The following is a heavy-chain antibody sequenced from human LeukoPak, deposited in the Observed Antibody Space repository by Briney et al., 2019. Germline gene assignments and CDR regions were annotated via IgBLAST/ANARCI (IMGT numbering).Heavy chain of an antibody. J-gene: IGHJ4*02. CDR3: ARRGYYYSY. V-gene: IGHV4-34*01. CDR1: GFTFSSYA. CDR2: INHSGST. D-gene: IGHD3-22*01. Sequence: GSLRLSCAASGFTFSSYAMSWVRQAPGKGLEWIGEINHSGSTNYNPSLKSRVTISVDTSKNQFSLKLSSVTAADTAVYYCARRGYYYSYWGQGTLVTVSS.